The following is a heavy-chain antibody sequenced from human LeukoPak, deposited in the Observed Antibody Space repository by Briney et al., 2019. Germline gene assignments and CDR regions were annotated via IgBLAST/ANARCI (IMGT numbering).Heavy chain of an antibody. J-gene: IGHJ5*02. Sequence: SETLSLTCTVSGGSISSSSYYWGWIRQPPGKGLEWIGSIYYSGSTYYNPSLKSRVTISVDTSKNQFSLKLSSVTAADTAVYYCARGGYYDSSGYLLLHNNWFDPWGQGALVTVSS. D-gene: IGHD3-22*01. V-gene: IGHV4-39*07. CDR3: ARGGYYDSSGYLLLHNNWFDP. CDR2: IYYSGST. CDR1: GGSISSSSYY.